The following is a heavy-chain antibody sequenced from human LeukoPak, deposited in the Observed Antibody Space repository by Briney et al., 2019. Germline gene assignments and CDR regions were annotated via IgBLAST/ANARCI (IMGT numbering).Heavy chain of an antibody. Sequence: PGGSLRLSCAASGFTFSSNSMTWVPQTPGKGLEWVSGISGSGDSTFYADSVKGRFTISRDNSRNTLYLQMSSLRPEDTAVYYCTKWSGFGDDWGQGTLVTVSS. CDR3: TKWSGFGDD. J-gene: IGHJ4*02. V-gene: IGHV3-23*01. CDR2: ISGSGDST. CDR1: GFTFSSNS. D-gene: IGHD3-10*01.